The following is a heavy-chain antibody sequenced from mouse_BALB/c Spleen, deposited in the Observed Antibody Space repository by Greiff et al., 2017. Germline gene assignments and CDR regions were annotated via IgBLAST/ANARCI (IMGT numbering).Heavy chain of an antibody. CDR3: ARGRDYTYYYGSSYYFDY. V-gene: IGHV5-6-5*01. J-gene: IGHJ2*01. CDR2: ISSGGST. Sequence: DVQLVESGGGLVKPGGSLKLSCAASGFTFSSYDMSWVRQTPEKRLEWVASISSGGSTYYPDSVKGRFTISRDNARNILYLQMSSLRSEDTAMYYCARGRDYTYYYGSSYYFDYWGQGTTLTVSA. CDR1: GFTFSSYD. D-gene: IGHD1-1*01.